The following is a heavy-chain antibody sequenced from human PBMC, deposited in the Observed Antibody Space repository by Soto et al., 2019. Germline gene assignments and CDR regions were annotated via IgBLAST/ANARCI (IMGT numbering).Heavy chain of an antibody. V-gene: IGHV1-18*01. CDR2: ISGYNGNT. CDR1: GYTFTSYG. J-gene: IGHJ6*02. Sequence: GASVKVSCKASGYTFTSYGISWVRQAPGQGLEWMGWISGYNGNTNLAQKLQGRVTMTTDTPTSTAFMELRSLKASDTAMYYCARAGPIVATDYPSLGMDVWGQGTTVTVSS. D-gene: IGHD5-12*01. CDR3: ARAGPIVATDYPSLGMDV.